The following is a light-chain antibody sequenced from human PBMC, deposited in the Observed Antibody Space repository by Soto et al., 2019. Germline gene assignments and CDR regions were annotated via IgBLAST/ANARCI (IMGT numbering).Light chain of an antibody. CDR3: QQRSNQIT. CDR2: DAS. Sequence: ESVLTQSPATLSLSPGERATLSCRASQSVSSYLAWYQQKPGQAPRLLIYDASNRATGIPARFSGSGSGTDFTLTISSLEPEDFAVYYCQQRSNQITFGQGTRLEIK. CDR1: QSVSSY. V-gene: IGKV3-11*01. J-gene: IGKJ5*01.